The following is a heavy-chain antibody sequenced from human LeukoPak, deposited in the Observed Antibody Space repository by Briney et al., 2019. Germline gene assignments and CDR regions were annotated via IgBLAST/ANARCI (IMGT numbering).Heavy chain of an antibody. D-gene: IGHD6-19*01. Sequence: SETLSLTCTVSGGSISSYYWSWIRQPPGKGLEWIGYIYYSGSTNYNPSLKSRVTISVDTSKNQFSLKLSSVTAADTAVHYCARDRTRYSSGWGFDYWGQGTLVTVSS. J-gene: IGHJ4*02. CDR3: ARDRTRYSSGWGFDY. CDR1: GGSISSYY. CDR2: IYYSGST. V-gene: IGHV4-59*01.